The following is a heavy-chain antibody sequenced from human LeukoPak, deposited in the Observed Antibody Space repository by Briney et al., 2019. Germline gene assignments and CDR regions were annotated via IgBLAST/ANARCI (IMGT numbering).Heavy chain of an antibody. V-gene: IGHV1-69*05. CDR1: GGTFSSYA. CDR2: IIPIFGTA. CDR3: ARDTGYCSGGSCYSHLYFDY. J-gene: IGHJ4*02. Sequence: GASVKVSCKASGGTFSSYAISWVRQAPGQGLEWMGRIIPIFGTANYAQKFQGRVTITTDESTSTAYMELSSLRSEDTAVYYCARDTGYCSGGSCYSHLYFDYWGQGTLVTVSS. D-gene: IGHD2-15*01.